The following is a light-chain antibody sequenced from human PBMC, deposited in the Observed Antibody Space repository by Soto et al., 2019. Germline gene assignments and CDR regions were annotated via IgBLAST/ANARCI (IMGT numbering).Light chain of an antibody. CDR2: DAS. J-gene: IGKJ5*01. Sequence: EIVMTQSPATLSVSPGERATLSCRASQSVSSYLAWYQQKPGQAPRLLIYDASNRATGIPARFSGSGSGTDFTLTISSLEPEDFAVYYCQQRSNWPPITFGQGTQLEIK. V-gene: IGKV3-11*01. CDR3: QQRSNWPPIT. CDR1: QSVSSY.